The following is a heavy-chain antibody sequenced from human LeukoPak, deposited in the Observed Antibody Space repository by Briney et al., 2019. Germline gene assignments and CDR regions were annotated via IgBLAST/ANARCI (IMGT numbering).Heavy chain of an antibody. CDR3: AKDSDYYHSSGYYYAYFQH. V-gene: IGHV3-21*01. CDR1: GFTFSSYS. Sequence: GGSLRLSCAASGFTFSSYSMSWVRQAPGKGLEWVSSIISRSTYIYYADSVKGRFTISRDNAKNSLFLQMNSLRAEDTAVYYCAKDSDYYHSSGYYYAYFQHWGQGTLVTVSS. D-gene: IGHD3-22*01. CDR2: IISRSTYI. J-gene: IGHJ1*01.